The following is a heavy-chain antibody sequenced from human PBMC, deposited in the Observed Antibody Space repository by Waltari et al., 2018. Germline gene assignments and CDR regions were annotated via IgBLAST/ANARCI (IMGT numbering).Heavy chain of an antibody. CDR1: TAFFSGYP. Sequence: QVQLQQWGAGLLKPSDTLSLTCGVSTAFFSGYPWIWIRQPPGKGLEWIGEVSDIGGTTYNPSLKSRVTISVDASEKKFSLKLSSVTAADTAVYYCARAFDSGYDSYYFDSWGQGTLVTVSS. CDR2: VSDIGGT. V-gene: IGHV4-34*01. D-gene: IGHD5-12*01. J-gene: IGHJ4*02. CDR3: ARAFDSGYDSYYFDS.